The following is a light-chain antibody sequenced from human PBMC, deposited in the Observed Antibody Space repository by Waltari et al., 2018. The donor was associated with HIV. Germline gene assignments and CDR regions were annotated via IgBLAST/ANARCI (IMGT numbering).Light chain of an antibody. CDR3: QSHDNKIFYV. CDR2: ANN. Sequence: NFILTQPHSVSESPGKTVTISCTRSSGNIASSYVPGYQQRPVSSPTTVLYANNQRPSGVPDRFSGSIDSSSNSASLTISGLRTEDEADYYCQSHDNKIFYVFGGGTYVTVL. V-gene: IGLV6-57*01. CDR1: SGNIASSY. J-gene: IGLJ1*01.